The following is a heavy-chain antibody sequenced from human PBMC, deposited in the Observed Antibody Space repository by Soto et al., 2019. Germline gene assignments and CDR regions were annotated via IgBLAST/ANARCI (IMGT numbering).Heavy chain of an antibody. CDR1: WCSVRNSA. D-gene: IGHD6-13*01. J-gene: IGHJ4*02. Sequence: CGAAWCSVRNSAMTWVRPSPEKGLEWVSSINGGGGSTYYADSVKGRFTISRDNSKNTLYLQMNSLRAEDTAVYYCAKDQRGYTSTARIDYWGQGTLVTVSS. CDR2: INGGGGST. V-gene: IGHV3-23*01. CDR3: AKDQRGYTSTARIDY.